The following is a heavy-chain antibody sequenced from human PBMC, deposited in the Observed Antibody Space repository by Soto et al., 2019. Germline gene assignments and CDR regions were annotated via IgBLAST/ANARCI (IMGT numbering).Heavy chain of an antibody. CDR2: ISYDGSNK. D-gene: IGHD5-12*01. CDR1: GFTFSSYG. V-gene: IGHV3-30*18. J-gene: IGHJ6*02. Sequence: PGGSLRLSCAASGFTFSSYGMHWVRQAPGKGLEWVAVISYDGSNKYYADSVKSRFTISRDNSKNTLYLQMNSLRAEDTAVYYCAKDHVDIVATISRPPFYYYYGMDVWGQGTTVTVSS. CDR3: AKDHVDIVATISRPPFYYYYGMDV.